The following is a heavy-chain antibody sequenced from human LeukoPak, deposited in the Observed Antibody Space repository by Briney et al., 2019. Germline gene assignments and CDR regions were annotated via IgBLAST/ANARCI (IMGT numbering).Heavy chain of an antibody. J-gene: IGHJ4*02. Sequence: GGSLRLSCAASGFTFSSYGMHWVRQAPGKGLEWVAVIWYDGSNKYYADSVKGRFTISRDNSKNTLYLQMNSLRAEDTAVYYCARVGKQWLVKSSPIDYWGQGTLVTVSS. V-gene: IGHV3-33*01. CDR3: ARVGKQWLVKSSPIDY. D-gene: IGHD6-19*01. CDR2: IWYDGSNK. CDR1: GFTFSSYG.